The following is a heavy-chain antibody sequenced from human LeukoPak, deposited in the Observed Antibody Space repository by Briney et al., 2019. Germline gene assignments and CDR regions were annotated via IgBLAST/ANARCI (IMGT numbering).Heavy chain of an antibody. CDR2: ISSSSSYI. D-gene: IGHD3-22*01. CDR3: ARDGDYYYDSSGFPPPMYYFDY. V-gene: IGHV3-21*01. Sequence: GGSLRLSCAASGFTFSSYGMNWVRQAPGKGLEWVSSISSSSSYIYYADSVKGRFTISRDNAKNSLYLQMNSLRAEDTAVYYCARDGDYYYDSSGFPPPMYYFDYWGPGALVTVSS. J-gene: IGHJ4*02. CDR1: GFTFSSYG.